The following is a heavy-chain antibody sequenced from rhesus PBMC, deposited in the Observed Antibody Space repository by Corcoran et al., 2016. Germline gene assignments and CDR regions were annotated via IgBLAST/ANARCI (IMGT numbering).Heavy chain of an antibody. CDR1: GGSLRGGYG. V-gene: IGHV4S7*01. Sequence: QVQLQESGPGLLKPSETLSLTCAVPGGSLRGGYGWGGIRLSTGKGLGGGGSIDHSSGNTYYNPSLKSRVTISTDTSKNQFSLKVSSVTAADTAVYYCARDRDNWNYFDYWGQGVLVTVSS. CDR2: IDHSSGNT. D-gene: IGHD1-26*01. CDR3: ARDRDNWNYFDY. J-gene: IGHJ4*01.